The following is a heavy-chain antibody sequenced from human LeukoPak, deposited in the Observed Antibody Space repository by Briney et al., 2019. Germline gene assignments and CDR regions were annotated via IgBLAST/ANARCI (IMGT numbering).Heavy chain of an antibody. V-gene: IGHV1-18*01. CDR1: GNTFTSYG. Sequence: ASVKVSCKASGNTFTSYGISWVRQAPGQGLERMGWISGHNGNTNYAQKLQGRVTMTTDTSTSTAYMELRSLRSGDTAVYYCARDGGYYYDSSGYYFEYWGQGTLVTVSS. CDR2: ISGHNGNT. D-gene: IGHD3-22*01. CDR3: ARDGGYYYDSSGYYFEY. J-gene: IGHJ4*02.